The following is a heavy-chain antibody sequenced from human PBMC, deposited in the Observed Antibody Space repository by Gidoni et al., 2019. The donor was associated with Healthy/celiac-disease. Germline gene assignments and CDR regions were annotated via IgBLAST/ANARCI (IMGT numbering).Heavy chain of an antibody. D-gene: IGHD6-13*01. V-gene: IGHV3-21*01. Sequence: EVQLVESGGGLVKPGGSLRLSCAASGFTFSSYSMNWVRQAPGKGLEWVSSISSSSSYIYYADSVKGRFTISRDNAKNSLYLQMNSLRAEDTAVYYCARYSSSWYLYYYYGMDVWGQGTTVTVSS. CDR3: ARYSSSWYLYYYYGMDV. J-gene: IGHJ6*02. CDR2: ISSSSSYI. CDR1: GFTFSSYS.